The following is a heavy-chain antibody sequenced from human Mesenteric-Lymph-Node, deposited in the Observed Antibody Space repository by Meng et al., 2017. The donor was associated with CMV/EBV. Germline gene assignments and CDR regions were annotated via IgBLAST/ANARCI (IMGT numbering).Heavy chain of an antibody. CDR3: ARGVYSGSYFYGMDV. CDR2: MNPYSGNT. V-gene: IGHV1-8*01. D-gene: IGHD1-26*01. J-gene: IGHJ6*02. CDR1: GYSFTSYD. Sequence: ASVKVSCKASGYSFTSYDINWVRQATGQGPEWMGWMNPYSGNTGYAQKFQGRVTMTRNTSISTAYMELTSLRSDDTAVYYCARGVYSGSYFYGMDVWGQGTTVTVSS.